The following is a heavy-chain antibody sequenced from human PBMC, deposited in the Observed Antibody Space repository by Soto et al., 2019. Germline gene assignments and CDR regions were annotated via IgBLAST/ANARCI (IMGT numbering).Heavy chain of an antibody. CDR3: ARAKAVAGPLDY. D-gene: IGHD6-19*01. J-gene: IGHJ4*02. Sequence: GESLKISCAASGFTFSSYWMHWVRQAPGKGLVWVPRINSDGSSTSYADSVKGRFTISRDNAKNTLYLQMNSLRAEDTAVYYCARAKAVAGPLDYWGQGTLVTVSS. V-gene: IGHV3-74*01. CDR2: INSDGSST. CDR1: GFTFSSYW.